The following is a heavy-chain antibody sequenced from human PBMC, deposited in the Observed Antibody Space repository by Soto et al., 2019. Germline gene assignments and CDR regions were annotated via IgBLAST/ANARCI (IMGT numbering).Heavy chain of an antibody. CDR1: GYNFATYW. CDR3: ARHGFYGDYASNYFDP. CDR2: IYPGDSDT. J-gene: IGHJ5*02. D-gene: IGHD4-17*01. Sequence: VESLKVSWKGSGYNFATYWIAWVRKMPGKGLEYMGIIYPGDSDTRYSPSFQGQVTFSADKSINTAYLQWSSLKASDTAMYYCARHGFYGDYASNYFDPWGQGTLVTVSS. V-gene: IGHV5-51*01.